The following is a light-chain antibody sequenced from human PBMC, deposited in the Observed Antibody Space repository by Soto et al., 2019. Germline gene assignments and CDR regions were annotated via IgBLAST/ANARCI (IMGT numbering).Light chain of an antibody. V-gene: IGKV1-9*01. Sequence: DIQLTQSPSFLSASVRDRVTITCRASQAISTSLAWYQQKPGKAPNLLVYGASTLQSGVPSRFSGSGSGTQFTLTSNSLQPEDFATYFCQQLNTYPHTFGPGTKLEIK. CDR3: QQLNTYPHT. CDR2: GAS. CDR1: QAISTS. J-gene: IGKJ2*01.